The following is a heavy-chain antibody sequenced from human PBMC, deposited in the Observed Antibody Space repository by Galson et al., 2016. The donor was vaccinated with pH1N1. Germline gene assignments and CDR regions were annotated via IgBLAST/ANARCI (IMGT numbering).Heavy chain of an antibody. CDR1: GGTFSSYT. Sequence: SVKVSCKASGGTFSSYTFSWMRQAPGQGLEWMGVISPVFGTKNYAQKFQGRVTVSADESTSTAYMELSSLRSEDTAVYYCVGSYSGYDRNDYSGMGVWGQGTTVTVSS. D-gene: IGHD5-12*01. J-gene: IGHJ6*02. CDR3: VGSYSGYDRNDYSGMGV. V-gene: IGHV1-69*13. CDR2: ISPVFGTK.